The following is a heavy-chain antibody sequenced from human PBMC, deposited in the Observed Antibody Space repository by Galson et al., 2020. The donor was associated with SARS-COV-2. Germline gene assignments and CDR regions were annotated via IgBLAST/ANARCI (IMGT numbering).Heavy chain of an antibody. V-gene: IGHV1-69*13. CDR1: GGTFSSYA. CDR2: IIPIFGTA. D-gene: IGHD6-13*01. Sequence: SVKVSCKASGGTFSSYALSWVRQSPGQGLEWMGGIIPIFGTANYAQKFQGRVTITADESTSTAYMELSSLRSEDAAVYYCARMNLGIAAAGLFDYWGQGTLVTVSS. J-gene: IGHJ4*02. CDR3: ARMNLGIAAAGLFDY.